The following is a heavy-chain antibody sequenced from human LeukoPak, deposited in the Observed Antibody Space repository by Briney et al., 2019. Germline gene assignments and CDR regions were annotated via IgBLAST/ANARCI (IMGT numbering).Heavy chain of an antibody. CDR2: INTDGSST. Sequence: AGGSLRLSCAASGFTFDDYAMHWVRQAPGKGLVWVSRINTDGSSTNYADSVKGRFTISRDNAKNTVYLQMNSLRAEDTAVYYCANGAFRLYYIDVWGKGTTVTVSS. CDR3: ANGAFRLYYIDV. J-gene: IGHJ6*03. V-gene: IGHV3-74*01. CDR1: GFTFDDYA. D-gene: IGHD3-16*01.